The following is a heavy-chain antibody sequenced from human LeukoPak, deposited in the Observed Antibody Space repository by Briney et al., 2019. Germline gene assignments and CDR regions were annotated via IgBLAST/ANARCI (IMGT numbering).Heavy chain of an antibody. Sequence: SETLSLTCTVSGGSISSGSYYWGWIRQPPGKGLEWIGSIYYSGSTYYNPSLKSRVTISVDTSKNQFSLKLSSVTAADTAVYYCARQYYDYVWGSFSRPPYFDYWGQGTLVTVSS. D-gene: IGHD3-16*01. V-gene: IGHV4-39*01. CDR1: GGSISSGSYY. J-gene: IGHJ4*02. CDR3: ARQYYDYVWGSFSRPPYFDY. CDR2: IYYSGST.